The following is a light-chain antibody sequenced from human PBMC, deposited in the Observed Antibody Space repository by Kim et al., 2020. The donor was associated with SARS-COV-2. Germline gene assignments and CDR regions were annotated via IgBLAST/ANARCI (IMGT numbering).Light chain of an antibody. J-gene: IGLJ3*02. CDR3: SSYASSNAWV. CDR2: EVT. V-gene: IGLV2-8*01. Sequence: QSVTISCTGTSSDVGYYNYVSWYQQHPGKAPKLMIYEVTKRPSGVPDRFSGSKSGNTASLTVSGLQAEDEADYYCSSYASSNAWVFGGGTKLTVL. CDR1: SSDVGYYNY.